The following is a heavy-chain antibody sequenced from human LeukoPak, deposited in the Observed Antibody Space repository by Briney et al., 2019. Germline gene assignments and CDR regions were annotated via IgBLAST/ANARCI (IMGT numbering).Heavy chain of an antibody. V-gene: IGHV1-18*01. CDR2: ISGYNGNT. CDR3: ARGLDAAAGLANFDY. CDR1: GYTFTKYG. J-gene: IGHJ4*02. D-gene: IGHD6-25*01. Sequence: GASVKVSCKASGYTFTKYGITWVRQAPGQGLEWMGWISGYNGNTNYAQKSEGRLTLTTDTATSTVYMELRNLRSDDTAVYYCARGLDAAAGLANFDYWGQGTLVTVSS.